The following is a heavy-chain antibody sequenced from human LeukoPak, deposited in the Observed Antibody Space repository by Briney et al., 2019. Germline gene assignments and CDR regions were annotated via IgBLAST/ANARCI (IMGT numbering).Heavy chain of an antibody. CDR1: GFTFSSYS. J-gene: IGHJ3*02. V-gene: IGHV3-21*01. Sequence: GGSLRLSCAASGFTFSSYSMNWVRQAPGKWLEWVSSISSSSSYIYYADSVKGRFTISRDNAKNSLYLQMNSLRAEDTAVYYCARDPNSSSAFDIWGQETMVTVSS. CDR3: ARDPNSSSAFDI. D-gene: IGHD6-6*01. CDR2: ISSSSSYI.